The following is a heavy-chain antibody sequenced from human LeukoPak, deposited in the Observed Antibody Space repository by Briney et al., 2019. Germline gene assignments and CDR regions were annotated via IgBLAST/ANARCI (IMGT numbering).Heavy chain of an antibody. CDR2: ISAYNGNT. Sequence: ASVKVSCKTSGYTFSNYGISWVRQAPGQGLEWMGWISAYNGNTNYAQKLQGRVTISRDTSTSTVYMELTSLRSDDTAMYYCARDRTAWITVTPSPDSWGQGTLVTVSS. CDR1: GYTFSNYG. D-gene: IGHD4-17*01. CDR3: ARDRTAWITVTPSPDS. V-gene: IGHV1-18*01. J-gene: IGHJ4*02.